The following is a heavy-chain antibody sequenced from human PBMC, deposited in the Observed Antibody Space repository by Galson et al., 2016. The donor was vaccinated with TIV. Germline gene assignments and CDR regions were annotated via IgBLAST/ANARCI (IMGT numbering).Heavy chain of an antibody. CDR3: ARGTSDWPGIDF. D-gene: IGHD6-19*01. J-gene: IGHJ4*02. CDR1: GFTFNTYW. V-gene: IGHV3-74*01. CDR2: TKADGSDT. Sequence: SLRLSCAASGFTFNTYWMHWVRQVPGKGLVCVSRTKADGSDTNYADSVKGRFTISRDNAKNTLFLQMNGLTADDTAVYYCARGTSDWPGIDFWGQGTLVTVSS.